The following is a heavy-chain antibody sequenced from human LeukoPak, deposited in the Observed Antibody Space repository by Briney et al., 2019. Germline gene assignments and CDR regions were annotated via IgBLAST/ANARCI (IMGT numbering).Heavy chain of an antibody. CDR2: INHSGST. V-gene: IGHV4-34*01. CDR3: AIAQSSGYDY. CDR1: GGSFSGYY. D-gene: IGHD3-22*01. J-gene: IGHJ4*02. Sequence: SETLSLTCAVYGGSFSGYYWSWIRQPPGKGLEWIGEINHSGSTNYNPSLKSRVTISVDTSKNQFSLKLSSVTAADTAVYYCAIAQSSGYDYWGQGTLVTVSS.